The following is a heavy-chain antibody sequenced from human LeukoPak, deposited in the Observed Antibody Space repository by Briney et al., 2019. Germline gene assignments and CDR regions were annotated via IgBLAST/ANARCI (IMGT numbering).Heavy chain of an antibody. Sequence: GGSLRLSCAASGFTFSSYWMHWVRQAPGKGLVWVSRINSDGSSTSYADSVKGRFTISRDNAKNTLYLQMNSLRAEDTAVYYRARGWDSSAPPVDPWGQGTLVTVSS. J-gene: IGHJ5*02. CDR1: GFTFSSYW. V-gene: IGHV3-74*01. D-gene: IGHD3-22*01. CDR2: INSDGSST. CDR3: ARGWDSSAPPVDP.